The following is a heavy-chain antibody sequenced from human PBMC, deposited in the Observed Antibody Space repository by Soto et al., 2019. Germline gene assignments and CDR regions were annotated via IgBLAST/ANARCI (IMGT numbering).Heavy chain of an antibody. CDR2: IYYSGST. J-gene: IGHJ3*02. CDR3: ARGDPLRFLEWLLDGHDAFDI. Sequence: SETLSLTCTVSGGSISSSSYYWGWIRQPPGKGLEWIGSIYYSGSTYYNPSLKSRVTISVDTSKNQFSLKLSSVTAADTAVYYCARGDPLRFLEWLLDGHDAFDIWGQGTMVTVSS. CDR1: GGSISSSSYY. V-gene: IGHV4-39*07. D-gene: IGHD3-3*01.